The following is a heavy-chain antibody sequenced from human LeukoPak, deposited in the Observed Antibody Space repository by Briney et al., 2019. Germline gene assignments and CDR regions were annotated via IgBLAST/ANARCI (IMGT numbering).Heavy chain of an antibody. CDR3: AREGAMRGFDY. D-gene: IGHD3-16*01. Sequence: PGGSLRLSCAASGFTFSSYGMHWVRQAPGKGLEWVAVIWYDGSNKYYADSVKGRFTISRDNSKNTLYLQMNSLRAEDAAVYYCAREGAMRGFDYWGQGTLVTVSS. CDR2: IWYDGSNK. V-gene: IGHV3-33*01. J-gene: IGHJ4*02. CDR1: GFTFSSYG.